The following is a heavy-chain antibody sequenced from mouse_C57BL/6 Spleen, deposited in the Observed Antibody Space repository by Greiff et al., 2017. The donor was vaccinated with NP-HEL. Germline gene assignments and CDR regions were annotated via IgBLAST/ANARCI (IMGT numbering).Heavy chain of an antibody. CDR1: GYTFTDYY. D-gene: IGHD2-12*01. CDR2: INPNNGGT. J-gene: IGHJ2*01. V-gene: IGHV1-26*01. Sequence: VQLQQSGPELVKPGASVKISCKASGYTFTDYYMNWVKQSHGKSLEWIGDINPNNGGTSYNQKFKGKATLTVDKSSSTAYMELRSLTSEDSAVYYCARVTGLYFDYWGQGTTLTVSS. CDR3: ARVTGLYFDY.